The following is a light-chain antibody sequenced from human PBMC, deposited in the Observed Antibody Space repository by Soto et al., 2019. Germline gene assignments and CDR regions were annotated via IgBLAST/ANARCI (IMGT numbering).Light chain of an antibody. CDR3: SSYTSSSTRV. Sequence: QSALTQPASVSGSPGQSITISCTGTSSDVGGYNYVSWYQQHPGKAPKLMIYEVSNRPSGVSNRFSGSKSGNTASLTISGLQAEDEADYSCSSYTSSSTRVFSGGTKLTVL. J-gene: IGLJ3*02. V-gene: IGLV2-14*01. CDR1: SSDVGGYNY. CDR2: EVS.